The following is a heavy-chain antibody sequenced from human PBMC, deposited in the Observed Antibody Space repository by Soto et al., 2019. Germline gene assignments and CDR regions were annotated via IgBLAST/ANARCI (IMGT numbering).Heavy chain of an antibody. J-gene: IGHJ4*02. D-gene: IGHD2-15*01. Sequence: GGSLRLSCAVSGFSFGTYIMAWVRQAPGKGLEWVSYISGSATSKFYADSVRGRFTISRDNGKNSLSLQMNSLTGEDTGVYFCTRVKGILVAAAFFDYWGQGTLVTVSS. CDR2: ISGSATSK. V-gene: IGHV3-48*01. CDR3: TRVKGILVAAAFFDY. CDR1: GFSFGTYI.